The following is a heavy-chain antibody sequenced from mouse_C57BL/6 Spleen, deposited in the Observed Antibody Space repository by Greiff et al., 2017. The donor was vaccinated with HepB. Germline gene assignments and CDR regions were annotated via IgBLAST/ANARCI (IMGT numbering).Heavy chain of an antibody. CDR1: GFTFSNYW. V-gene: IGHV6-3*01. D-gene: IGHD2-2*01. CDR2: IRLKSDNYAT. CDR3: TRYGYDWFAY. Sequence: EVKLVESGGGLVQPGGSMKLSCVASGFTFSNYWMNWVRQSPEKGLEWVAQIRLKSDNYATHYAESVKGRFTISRDDSKSSVYLQMNNLRAEDTGIYYCTRYGYDWFAYWGQGTLVTVSA. J-gene: IGHJ3*01.